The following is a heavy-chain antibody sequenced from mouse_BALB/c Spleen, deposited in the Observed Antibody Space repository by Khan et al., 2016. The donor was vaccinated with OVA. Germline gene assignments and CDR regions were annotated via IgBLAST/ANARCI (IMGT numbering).Heavy chain of an antibody. V-gene: IGHV1-7*01. Sequence: QVQLQQSGAELAKPGASVKMSCKASGYTFTSYWMHWVKQRPGQGLEWIGYINPSTGYTEYNQKFKDKATLTADKSSSTAYMQLSSLTSGDSAVYYCAIPAWFAYWGQGTLVTVSA. CDR3: AIPAWFAY. CDR2: INPSTGYT. CDR1: GYTFTSYW. J-gene: IGHJ3*01.